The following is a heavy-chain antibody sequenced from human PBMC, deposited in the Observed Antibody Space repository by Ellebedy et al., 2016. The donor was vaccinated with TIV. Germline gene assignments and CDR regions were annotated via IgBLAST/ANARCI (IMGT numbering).Heavy chain of an antibody. V-gene: IGHV1-18*01. D-gene: IGHD2-2*01. CDR1: GGTLRSYA. Sequence: AASVQVSCKASGGTLRSYAISWVRQAPRQGLEWMGWISAYNGNTNYAQKLQGRVTMTTDTSTSTAYMELRSLRSDDTAVYYCARDIVVVPAAIPLDYWGQGTLVTVSS. CDR2: ISAYNGNT. CDR3: ARDIVVVPAAIPLDY. J-gene: IGHJ4*02.